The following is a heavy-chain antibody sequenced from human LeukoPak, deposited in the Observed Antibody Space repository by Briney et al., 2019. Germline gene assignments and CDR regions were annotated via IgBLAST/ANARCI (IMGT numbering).Heavy chain of an antibody. CDR3: ARDLKGYYDSSGYYLFDS. CDR1: GYTFTGYY. J-gene: IGHJ4*02. D-gene: IGHD3-22*01. V-gene: IGHV1-2*02. CDR2: IDPKSGAT. Sequence: ASVKVSCKASGYTFTGYYMHWVRQAPGQRVEWMGWIDPKSGATKYEHFQGRGTMTRDTSISPAYMELSRLTSDDTAVYYCARDLKGYYDSSGYYLFDSWGQGTLVTVSS.